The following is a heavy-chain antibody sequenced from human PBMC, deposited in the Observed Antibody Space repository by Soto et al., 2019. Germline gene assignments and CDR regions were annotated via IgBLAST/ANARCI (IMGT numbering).Heavy chain of an antibody. CDR1: GIIFSNSA. CDR3: AAELYSGGRCCSFDI. V-gene: IGHV1-58*01. Sequence: QMQVVQSGPEVKKPGTSVTVSCKTSGIIFSNSAVQWVRQARGQRLEWLGYIIIAGGGTKYSQNLQGKITINRDMSTNTAYMQLTSLRSEDTAIYYCAAELYSGGRCCSFDIWGQGTMITVSS. J-gene: IGHJ3*02. CDR2: IIIAGGGT. D-gene: IGHD2-15*01.